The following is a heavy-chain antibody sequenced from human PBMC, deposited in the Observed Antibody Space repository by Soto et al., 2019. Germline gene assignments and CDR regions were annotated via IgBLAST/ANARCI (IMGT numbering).Heavy chain of an antibody. D-gene: IGHD6-19*01. Sequence: GGSLRLSCAASGFTFSSYAMSWVRQAPGKGLEWVSAISGSGGSTYYADSVKGRFTISRDNSKNTLHLQMNSLRAEDTAVYYCAKDRGMGSGWAFDYWGQGTLVTVSS. J-gene: IGHJ4*02. CDR3: AKDRGMGSGWAFDY. V-gene: IGHV3-23*01. CDR2: ISGSGGST. CDR1: GFTFSSYA.